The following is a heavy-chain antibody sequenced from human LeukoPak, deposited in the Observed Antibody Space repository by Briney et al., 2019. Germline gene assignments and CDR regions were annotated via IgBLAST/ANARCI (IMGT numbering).Heavy chain of an antibody. V-gene: IGHV3-23*01. J-gene: IGHJ4*02. CDR2: ISGRGGST. D-gene: IGHD3-10*01. Sequence: GGSLRLSCAASGFTFSSYVMIWVRQAPGKGLEWVSSISGRGGSTYYADFVKGRFTIISDVSKNTQYLELNSIRAEETAIYYCAKDRQNYYRSGYYFDYWGQGTLVTVSS. CDR1: GFTFSSYV. CDR3: AKDRQNYYRSGYYFDY.